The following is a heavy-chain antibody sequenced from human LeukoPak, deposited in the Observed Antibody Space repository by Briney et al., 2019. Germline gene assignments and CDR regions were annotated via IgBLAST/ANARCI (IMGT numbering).Heavy chain of an antibody. CDR1: GGSISSGSYY. CDR2: IYTSGST. J-gene: IGHJ4*02. Sequence: SQTLSLTCTVSGGSISSGSYYWSWIRQPAGKGLEWIGRIYTSGSTNYNPSLKSRVTISVDTSKNQFSLKLSSVTAADTAVYYCAREGNGPDVWGSYPPWYFDYWGQGTLVTVSS. D-gene: IGHD3-16*02. V-gene: IGHV4-61*02. CDR3: AREGNGPDVWGSYPPWYFDY.